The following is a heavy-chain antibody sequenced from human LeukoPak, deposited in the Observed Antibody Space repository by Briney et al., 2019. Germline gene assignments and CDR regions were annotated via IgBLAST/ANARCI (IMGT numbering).Heavy chain of an antibody. CDR1: GGTFSSYV. V-gene: IGHV1-69*13. CDR2: IIPIFGTA. CDR3: ARSDGILTGYRKHYFDY. D-gene: IGHD3-9*01. Sequence: SVKVSCKASGGTFSSYVISWVRQAPGQGLEWMGGIIPIFGTANYAQKFQGRVTITADESTSTAYMELSNLRSEDTAEYYCARSDGILTGYRKHYFDYWGQGTLVTVSS. J-gene: IGHJ4*02.